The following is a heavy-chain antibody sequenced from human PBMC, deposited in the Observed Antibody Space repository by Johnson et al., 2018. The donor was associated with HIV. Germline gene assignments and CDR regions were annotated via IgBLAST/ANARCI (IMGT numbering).Heavy chain of an antibody. CDR2: IDTEGSGP. Sequence: VQLVESGGRLVQPGGSLRLSCAASGFSFSTYWMHWVRRVPGKGLVWVSRIDTEGSGPTSADSVQVRFTISRDNAKHTVYLQMISLRAEDMAVYYCARSRWADDAFDGWGQGTMVTVSS. V-gene: IGHV3-74*03. CDR3: ARSRWADDAFDG. D-gene: IGHD5-24*01. J-gene: IGHJ3*01. CDR1: GFSFSTYW.